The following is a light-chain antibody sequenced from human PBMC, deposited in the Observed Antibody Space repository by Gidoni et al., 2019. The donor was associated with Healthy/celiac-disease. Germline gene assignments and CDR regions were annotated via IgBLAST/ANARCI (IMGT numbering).Light chain of an antibody. Sequence: DIQMTQSPSSLSASVGDRVTNTCRASQGISNYLAWYQQKPGKVPKLLIYAASTLQSGVPPRFSGSGSGTDFTLTISSLQPEDVATYYCQKYNSAPLTFGPGTKVDIK. CDR3: QKYNSAPLT. CDR1: QGISNY. CDR2: AAS. V-gene: IGKV1-27*01. J-gene: IGKJ3*01.